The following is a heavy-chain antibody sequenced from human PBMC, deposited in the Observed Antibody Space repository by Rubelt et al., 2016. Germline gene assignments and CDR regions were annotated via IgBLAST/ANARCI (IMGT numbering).Heavy chain of an antibody. V-gene: IGHV7-4-1*02. J-gene: IGHJ4*02. CDR1: GYTFTSYA. Sequence: QVQLVQSGSELKKPGASVKVSCKASGYTFTSYAMNWVRQAPGQGLEWMGWINTNTGNPTYAQGFTGRFVSSLATAVSRAYLQISGLKAEDTAVYYGARVIAAAGRDGNYFDYWGQGTLVTVSS. CDR2: INTNTGNP. CDR3: ARVIAAAGRDGNYFDY. D-gene: IGHD6-13*01.